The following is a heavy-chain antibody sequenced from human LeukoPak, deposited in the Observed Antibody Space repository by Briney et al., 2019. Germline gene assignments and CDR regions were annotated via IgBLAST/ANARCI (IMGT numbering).Heavy chain of an antibody. CDR2: ISGSGGST. J-gene: IGHJ4*02. Sequence: GGSLRPSCAASGFTFSSYAMSWVRQAPGKGLEWVSAISGSGGSTYYADSVKGRFTISRDNSKNTLYLQMNSLRAEDTAVYYCAKSSAGFFWSGYYLDYWGQGTLVTVSS. CDR3: AKSSAGFFWSGYYLDY. V-gene: IGHV3-23*01. D-gene: IGHD3-3*01. CDR1: GFTFSSYA.